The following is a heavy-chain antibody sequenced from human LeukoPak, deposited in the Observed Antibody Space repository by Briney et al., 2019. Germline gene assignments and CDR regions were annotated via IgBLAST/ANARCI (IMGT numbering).Heavy chain of an antibody. Sequence: GASVKVSCKASGYTFTSYDINWVRQATGQGLEWMGWMNPNSGNTGYAQKFQGRVTITTDESTSTAYMELSSLRSEDTAVYYCATGLDCGGDCYPHYFDYWGQGTLVTVSS. J-gene: IGHJ4*02. CDR3: ATGLDCGGDCYPHYFDY. CDR2: MNPNSGNT. V-gene: IGHV1-8*01. D-gene: IGHD2-21*02. CDR1: GYTFTSYD.